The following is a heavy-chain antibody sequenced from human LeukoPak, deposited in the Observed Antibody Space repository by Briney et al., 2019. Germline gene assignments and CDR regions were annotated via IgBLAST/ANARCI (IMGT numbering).Heavy chain of an antibody. V-gene: IGHV3-74*01. J-gene: IGHJ4*02. Sequence: GGSLRLSCAASGFTFSTYWMHWVRQAPGKGLVWVSRVNGDGSSTNYADSVKGRFTISRDNAKDTLYLQMNSLRAEDTALYYCAKDGGSYYDSSGYPDYWGQGTLVTVSS. D-gene: IGHD3-22*01. CDR3: AKDGGSYYDSSGYPDY. CDR1: GFTFSTYW. CDR2: VNGDGSST.